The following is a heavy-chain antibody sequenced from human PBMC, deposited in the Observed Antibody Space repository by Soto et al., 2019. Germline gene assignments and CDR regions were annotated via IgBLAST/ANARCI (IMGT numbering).Heavy chain of an antibody. CDR2: ISSYNGDT. CDR3: AREGVAPYYYYGMDV. D-gene: IGHD5-12*01. V-gene: IGHV1-18*01. Sequence: QVQLVQSGAEVKKPGASVKVSCKASGYTFTRSGISWVRQAPGQGPEGMGWISSYNGDTNYAQTFQGRGTRPTDTSTSTAYMELRSLRSDDTAVYYCAREGVAPYYYYGMDVWGQGTPVTVSS. CDR1: GYTFTRSG. J-gene: IGHJ6*02.